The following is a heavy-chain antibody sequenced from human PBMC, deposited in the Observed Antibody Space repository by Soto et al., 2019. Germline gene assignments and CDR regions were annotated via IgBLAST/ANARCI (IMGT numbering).Heavy chain of an antibody. J-gene: IGHJ4*02. V-gene: IGHV1-18*01. CDR1: GYTFTNFG. D-gene: IGHD2-21*01. CDR2: ISAYNGNT. Sequence: VASVKVSCKASGYTFTNFGISWVRQAPGQGLEWMGWISAYNGNTNYAQKFQGRVTITRDTSASTAYMELSSLRPEDTAVYYCARGGEPIDYWGQGTLVTVSS. CDR3: ARGGEPIDY.